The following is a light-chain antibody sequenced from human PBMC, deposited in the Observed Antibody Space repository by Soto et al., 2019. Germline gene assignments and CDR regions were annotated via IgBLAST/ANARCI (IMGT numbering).Light chain of an antibody. CDR2: DVS. Sequence: QSALTQPRSVSGSPGQSVTISCTGTSSDVGGYNYVSWYQQHPGKAPKLMIYDVSERPSGVPHRFSGSKSGNTACLTISGLQSEDDTDYYCCSYAGSYVVFGGGTKLTVL. J-gene: IGLJ2*01. V-gene: IGLV2-11*01. CDR3: CSYAGSYVV. CDR1: SSDVGGYNY.